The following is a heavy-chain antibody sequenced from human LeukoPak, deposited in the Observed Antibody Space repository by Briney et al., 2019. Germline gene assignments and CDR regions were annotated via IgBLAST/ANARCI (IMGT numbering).Heavy chain of an antibody. V-gene: IGHV3-23*01. D-gene: IGHD3-22*01. CDR3: AKDPGLDAFDI. J-gene: IGHJ3*02. Sequence: GGSLRLSCAASGFTFSSYAMSWVRQAPGKGLEWVSATRGGGSGTHYADSVKGRFTISRDSSNNTLSLQMNSLRAEDTAVYFCAKDPGLDAFDIWGQGTMVTVSS. CDR1: GFTFSSYA. CDR2: TRGGGSGT.